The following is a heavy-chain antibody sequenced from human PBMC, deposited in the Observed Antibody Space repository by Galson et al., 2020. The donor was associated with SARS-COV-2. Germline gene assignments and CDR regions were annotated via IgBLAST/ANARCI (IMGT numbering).Heavy chain of an antibody. Sequence: QAGGSLRLSCAASGFTYSNFAMHWVRQAPGKGMEWVALISYDGGLKFYSDSVKGRFTISRDNSKNTLFLQMNSPRAEDTAVYYCARVFDYWGQGTLVTVSS. CDR1: GFTYSNFA. J-gene: IGHJ4*02. CDR3: ARVFDY. CDR2: ISYDGGLK. V-gene: IGHV3-30*04.